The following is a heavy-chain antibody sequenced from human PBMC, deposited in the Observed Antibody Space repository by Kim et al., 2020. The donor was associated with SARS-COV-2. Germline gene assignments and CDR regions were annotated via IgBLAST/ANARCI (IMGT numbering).Heavy chain of an antibody. Sequence: GGSLRLSCAASGFTFSDYYMSWIRQAPGKGLEWVSYISSSSSYTNYADSVKGRFTISRDNAKNSLYLQMNSLRAEDTAVYYCARDRFRPPIRYYYDSSGYYSSYYYYGMDVWGQGTTVTVSS. CDR1: GFTFSDYY. CDR2: ISSSSSYT. J-gene: IGHJ6*02. CDR3: ARDRFRPPIRYYYDSSGYYSSYYYYGMDV. D-gene: IGHD3-22*01. V-gene: IGHV3-11*06.